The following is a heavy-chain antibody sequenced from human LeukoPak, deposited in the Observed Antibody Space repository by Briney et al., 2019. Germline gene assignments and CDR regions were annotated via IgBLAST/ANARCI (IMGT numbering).Heavy chain of an antibody. V-gene: IGHV3-30-3*01. CDR2: ISYDGSNK. J-gene: IGHJ3*02. CDR1: GFTFSSYA. D-gene: IGHD5-18*01. Sequence: GGSLRLSCAASGFTFSSYAMHWVRQAPGKGLEWVAVISYDGSNKNYADSVKGRFTISRDNSKNTLYLQMNSLRAEDTAVYYCARDMDTAMVTRAFDIWGQGTMVTVSS. CDR3: ARDMDTAMVTRAFDI.